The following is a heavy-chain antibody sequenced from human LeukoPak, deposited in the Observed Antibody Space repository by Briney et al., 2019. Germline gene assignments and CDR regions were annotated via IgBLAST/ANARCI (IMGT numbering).Heavy chain of an antibody. CDR3: ARVDSGNYDY. Sequence: GGSLRLSCTVSGITLSNYGMSWVRQAPGKGLEWVAGISGSGGSTNYADSVKGRFTISRDNSKNTLFLQMNSLRVEDTAVYYCARVDSGNYDYWGQGTLLTVSS. D-gene: IGHD1-26*01. J-gene: IGHJ4*02. CDR2: ISGSGGST. V-gene: IGHV3-23*01. CDR1: GITLSNYG.